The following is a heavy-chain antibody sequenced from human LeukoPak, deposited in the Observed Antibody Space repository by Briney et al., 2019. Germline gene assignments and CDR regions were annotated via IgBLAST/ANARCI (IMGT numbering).Heavy chain of an antibody. D-gene: IGHD5-18*01. J-gene: IGHJ6*02. Sequence: SETLSLTCTVSGGSISSYYWSWIRQPAGKGLEWIGRIYTSGSTNYNPSLKSRVTMSVDTSKNQFPLKLSSVTAADTAVYYCARGGTAMVNYYYYGMDVWGQGTTVTVSS. V-gene: IGHV4-4*07. CDR3: ARGGTAMVNYYYYGMDV. CDR1: GGSISSYY. CDR2: IYTSGST.